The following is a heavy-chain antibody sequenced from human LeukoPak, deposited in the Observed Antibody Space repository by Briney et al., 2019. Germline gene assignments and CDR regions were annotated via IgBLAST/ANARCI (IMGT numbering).Heavy chain of an antibody. V-gene: IGHV1-2*02. CDR2: INPNSGGT. J-gene: IGHJ5*02. Sequence: ASVKVSCKASGYTFTGYYMHWVRQAPGQGLEWMGWINPNSGGTNYAQKFQGRVTMTRDTSISTAYMELSRPRSDDTAVYYCARDGIAVAGKGWFDPWGQGTLVTVSS. CDR1: GYTFTGYY. CDR3: ARDGIAVAGKGWFDP. D-gene: IGHD6-19*01.